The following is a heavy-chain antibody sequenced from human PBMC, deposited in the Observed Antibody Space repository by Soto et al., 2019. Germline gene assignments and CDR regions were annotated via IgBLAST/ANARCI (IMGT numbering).Heavy chain of an antibody. J-gene: IGHJ4*02. CDR1: GFTFSSYA. D-gene: IGHD2-21*02. V-gene: IGHV3-23*01. CDR3: ASTTTVPVGCGGDCYSDY. Sequence: GGSLRLSCAASGFTFSSYAMSWVRQAPGKGLEWVSAISGSGGSTYYADSVKGRFTISRDNSKNTLYLQMNSLRAEDTAVYYCASTTTVPVGCGGDCYSDYWGQGTLVTVSS. CDR2: ISGSGGST.